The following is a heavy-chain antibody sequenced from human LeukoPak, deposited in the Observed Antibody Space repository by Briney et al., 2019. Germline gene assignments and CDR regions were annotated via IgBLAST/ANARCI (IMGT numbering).Heavy chain of an antibody. J-gene: IGHJ4*02. CDR1: GIPFSDYY. V-gene: IGHV3-11*03. Sequence: GGSLRLSCVVSGIPFSDYYMNWIRQAPGKGLEWISYISSSSSYTDYADSVKGRFTISRDNAKSALYLQLNSLRLEDTAVYYCAAGTAADFWGQGTLVNVSS. D-gene: IGHD6-13*01. CDR3: AAGTAADF. CDR2: ISSSSSYT.